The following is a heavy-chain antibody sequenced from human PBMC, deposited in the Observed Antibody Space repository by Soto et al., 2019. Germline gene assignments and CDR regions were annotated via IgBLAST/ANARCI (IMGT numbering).Heavy chain of an antibody. CDR2: ISGSGGST. J-gene: IGHJ5*01. V-gene: IGHV3-23*01. CDR1: GFTFSRYA. CDR3: AKGLGPYYYVISFDC. Sequence: PGGSLRLSCAASGFTFSRYAMSRVRQAPGKGLEWVSAISGSGGSTYYADSVQGRFTISRDNSRNTLYLQMNSLRAEDTAVYYCAKGLGPYYYVISFDCWCQGTLVTVSS. D-gene: IGHD3-10*02.